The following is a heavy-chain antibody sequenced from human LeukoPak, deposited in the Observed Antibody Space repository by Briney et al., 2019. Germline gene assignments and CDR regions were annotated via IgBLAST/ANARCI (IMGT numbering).Heavy chain of an antibody. Sequence: KTSETLSLTCTVSGGSISSSSYYWSWIRQPPGKGLEWIGYIYHSGSTYYNPSLKSRVTISVDRSKNQFSLKLSSVTAADTAVYYCARISSWYHAFDIWGQGTMVTVSS. CDR1: GGSISSSSYY. J-gene: IGHJ3*02. CDR3: ARISSWYHAFDI. D-gene: IGHD6-13*01. CDR2: IYHSGST. V-gene: IGHV4-30-2*01.